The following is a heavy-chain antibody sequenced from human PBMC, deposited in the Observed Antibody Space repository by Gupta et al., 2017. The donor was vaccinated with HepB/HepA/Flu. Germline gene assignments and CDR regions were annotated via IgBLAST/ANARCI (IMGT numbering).Heavy chain of an antibody. CDR1: GGSMSSSTYY. D-gene: IGHD6-19*01. CDR3: ATKWRVAGFDN. CDR2: IYYSGST. J-gene: IGHJ4*02. Sequence: QLQLQESGPGLVKPSETLSLTCTVSGGSMSSSTYYWGWIRQSPGKGLEWIGSIYYSGSTYYNPSLKSRVTISVETSKNQFSLKLNSVTAADTAVYYCATKWRVAGFDNWGQGTLVTVSS. V-gene: IGHV4-39*01.